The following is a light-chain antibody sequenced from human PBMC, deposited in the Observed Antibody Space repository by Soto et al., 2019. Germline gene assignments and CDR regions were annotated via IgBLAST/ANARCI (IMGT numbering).Light chain of an antibody. V-gene: IGLV6-57*01. Sequence: NFMLTQPQSVSQSPGKTVTFSCTRSSGNIASNYVQWYKQRPGSSPTNVLYADKRRPSGIPDRFSGSIDSTSNSASLTISGMRTEDEAIYYCQSYDSYDHVWVFGGGTKVTVL. J-gene: IGLJ3*02. CDR1: SGNIASNY. CDR2: ADK. CDR3: QSYDSYDHVWV.